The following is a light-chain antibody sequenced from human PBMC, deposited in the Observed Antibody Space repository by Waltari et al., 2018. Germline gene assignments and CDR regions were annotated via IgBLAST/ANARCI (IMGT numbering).Light chain of an antibody. CDR2: GAS. CDR3: QHYNGRPPYT. V-gene: IGKV3D-15*01. CDR1: ERINPG. J-gene: IGKJ2*01. Sequence: VITQSPATLSVSPGERATIPCRASERINPGLAWYQQKPGQPPRLLIYGASARATGIPARFSGNGSETEFTLTISSLQSEDFALYFCQHYNGRPPYTFGQGTSLEIK.